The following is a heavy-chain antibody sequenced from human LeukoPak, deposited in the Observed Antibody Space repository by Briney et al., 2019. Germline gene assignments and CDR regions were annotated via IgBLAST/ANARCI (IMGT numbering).Heavy chain of an antibody. D-gene: IGHD3-22*01. CDR3: ARKYYYDSSGYYGY. CDR1: GFTFSSYS. Sequence: PGGSLRLSCAASGFTFSSYSMNWVRQAPGKGLEWVSYISSSSSTIYYADSVKGRFTISRDNAKNSLYLQMNSLRDEDTAVYYCARKYYYDSSGYYGYWGQGTLVTVSS. CDR2: ISSSSSTI. V-gene: IGHV3-48*02. J-gene: IGHJ4*02.